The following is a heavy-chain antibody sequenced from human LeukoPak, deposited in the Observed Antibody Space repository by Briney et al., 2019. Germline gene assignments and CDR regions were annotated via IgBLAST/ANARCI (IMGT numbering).Heavy chain of an antibody. D-gene: IGHD1-26*01. CDR2: IGTHSTST. V-gene: IGHV3-23*01. Sequence: PGGSLRLSCAASGFTFSSYVMTWVRQAPGAGLEWVSAIGTHSTSTDYPDSVKGRFTISRDDSTNTVFLQMTSLRVEDTALYYCTRRVGGTPDYWGLGTLVTVSS. CDR1: GFTFSSYV. CDR3: TRRVGGTPDY. J-gene: IGHJ4*02.